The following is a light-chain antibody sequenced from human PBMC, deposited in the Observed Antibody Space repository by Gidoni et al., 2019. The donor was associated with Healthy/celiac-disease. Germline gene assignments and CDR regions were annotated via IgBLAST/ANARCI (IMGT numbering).Light chain of an antibody. J-gene: IGKJ4*01. V-gene: IGKV3-11*01. CDR3: QQRSNWPPLT. CDR2: DAS. CDR1: QSVSSY. Sequence: EIVLTQSPATLSLSPGESATLSCRASQSVSSYLAWYQQKPGQAPRLLIYDASSGSGTDFTLTISSLEPEDFAVYYCQQRSNWPPLTFGGGTKVEIK.